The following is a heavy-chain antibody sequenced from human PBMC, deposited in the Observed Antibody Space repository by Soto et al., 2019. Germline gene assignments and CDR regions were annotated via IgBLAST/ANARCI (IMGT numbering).Heavy chain of an antibody. CDR3: AKDFGDIVVVVIAPYGMEV. D-gene: IGHD2-15*01. J-gene: IGHJ6*02. CDR1: GFTFTNYA. V-gene: IGHV3-23*01. Sequence: WGSLRLSCAASGFTFTNYAMNWVRQGPGKGLEWVSVISVSVDSTYYADSVKGRFTISRDNSKNTLYLQMNSLRAEDTAVYFCAKDFGDIVVVVIAPYGMEVWGLGTPVIVSS. CDR2: ISVSVDST.